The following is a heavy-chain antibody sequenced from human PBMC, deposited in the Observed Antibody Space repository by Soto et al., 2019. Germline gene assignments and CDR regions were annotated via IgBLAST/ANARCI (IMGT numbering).Heavy chain of an antibody. Sequence: EVQLLESGGGLVQPGGSLRLSCAASGFTFSSYAMSWVRQAPGKGLEWVSTISGSGSRTFNADSVKGRFTISRDSSKNTLYLQMNSLRAEDTAVYYCAKGLTPYSGSYYYYGMDVWGQGTTVTVSS. CDR3: AKGLTPYSGSYYYYGMDV. V-gene: IGHV3-23*01. D-gene: IGHD1-26*01. CDR2: ISGSGSRT. CDR1: GFTFSSYA. J-gene: IGHJ6*02.